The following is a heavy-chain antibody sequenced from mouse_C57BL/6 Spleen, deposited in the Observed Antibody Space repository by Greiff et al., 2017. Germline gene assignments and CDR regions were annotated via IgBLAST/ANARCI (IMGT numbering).Heavy chain of an antibody. J-gene: IGHJ4*01. D-gene: IGHD3-2*02. CDR2: INPYNGGT. V-gene: IGHV1-19*01. CDR3: ARRGTAQATLYAMDY. Sequence: VQLQQSGPVLVKPGASVKMSCKASGYTFTDYYMNWVKQSHGKSLEWIGVINPYNGGTSYNQKFKGKATLSVDKSSSTAYMELNSLTSEDSAVYYRARRGTAQATLYAMDYWGQGTSVTVSS. CDR1: GYTFTDYY.